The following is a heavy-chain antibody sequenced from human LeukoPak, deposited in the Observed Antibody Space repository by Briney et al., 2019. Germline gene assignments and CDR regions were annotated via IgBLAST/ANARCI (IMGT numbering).Heavy chain of an antibody. J-gene: IGHJ3*02. D-gene: IGHD6-6*01. CDR2: MNPNSGNT. CDR3: APRLYSSSSHAFDI. Sequence: ASVKVSCKASGYTFTSYDINWVRQATGQGLERMGWMNPNSGNTGYAQKFQGRVTMTRNTSISTAYMELSSLRSEDTAVYYCAPRLYSSSSHAFDIWGQGTMVTVSS. CDR1: GYTFTSYD. V-gene: IGHV1-8*01.